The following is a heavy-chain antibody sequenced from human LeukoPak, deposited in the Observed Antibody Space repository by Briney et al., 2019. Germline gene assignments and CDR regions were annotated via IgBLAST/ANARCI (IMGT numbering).Heavy chain of an antibody. V-gene: IGHV4-39*01. Sequence: SETLSLTCTVSGGSISSSNYYWGWIRQPPGKGLEWFGSIYYSGNTYYNPSHKSRDTISVDTSKNQFSLKLSSVTAADTAVYHCARPGYSSGWYVGWFDPWGQGTLVTVSS. CDR3: ARPGYSSGWYVGWFDP. CDR2: IYYSGNT. J-gene: IGHJ5*02. D-gene: IGHD6-19*01. CDR1: GGSISSSNYY.